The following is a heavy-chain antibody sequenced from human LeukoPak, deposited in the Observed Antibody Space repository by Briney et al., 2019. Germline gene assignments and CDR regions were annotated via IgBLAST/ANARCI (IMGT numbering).Heavy chain of an antibody. CDR3: ARDLDGYDFWSGPPDY. CDR2: TSSSSSYI. CDR1: GFTFSSYS. Sequence: GGSLILSCAASGFTFSSYSMNWVRQAPGKGLEWVSSTSSSSSYIYYADSVKGRFTISRDNAKNSLYLQMNSLRAEDTAVYYCARDLDGYDFWSGPPDYWGQGTLVTVSS. V-gene: IGHV3-21*01. J-gene: IGHJ4*02. D-gene: IGHD3-3*01.